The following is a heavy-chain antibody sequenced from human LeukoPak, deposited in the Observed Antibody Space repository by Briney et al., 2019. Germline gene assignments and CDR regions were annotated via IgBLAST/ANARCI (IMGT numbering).Heavy chain of an antibody. Sequence: PGGSLRLSCAASGFTFSTYAMSWVRQAPGKGLEWVSTIGGSGGGTYYAESVKGRFIISRDTSKNTLFLQMNSLRAEDTAVYYCARHYGDYVQPIDYWGQGTLVTVSS. D-gene: IGHD4-17*01. CDR3: ARHYGDYVQPIDY. CDR2: IGGSGGGT. J-gene: IGHJ4*02. V-gene: IGHV3-23*01. CDR1: GFTFSTYA.